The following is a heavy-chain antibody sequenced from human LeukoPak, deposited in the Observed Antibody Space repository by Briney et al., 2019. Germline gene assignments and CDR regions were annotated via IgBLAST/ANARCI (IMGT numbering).Heavy chain of an antibody. CDR1: GFTFDDYT. CDR3: AKDMGYSYGLVDY. J-gene: IGHJ4*02. Sequence: GGSLRLSCSASGFTFDDYTMHWVRQAPGKGLEWVSLISWDGGSTYYADSVKGRFTISRDNSKNSLYLQVNSLRTEDTALYYCAKDMGYSYGLVDYWGQGTLVTVSS. D-gene: IGHD5-18*01. CDR2: ISWDGGST. V-gene: IGHV3-43*01.